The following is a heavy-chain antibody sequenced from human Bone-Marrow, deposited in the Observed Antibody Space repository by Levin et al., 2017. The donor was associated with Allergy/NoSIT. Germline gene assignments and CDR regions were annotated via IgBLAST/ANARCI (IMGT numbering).Heavy chain of an antibody. Sequence: GASVKVSCRASGYDTHLHWVRQAPGQGLEWMGWINPITGETNYAQKFQGRVTMTRVTSISTVYMDLNSLTSDDTAIYYCAARSRNGWFFDDWGQGTLVTVSS. CDR2: INPITGET. V-gene: IGHV1-2*02. CDR1: GYDTH. CDR3: AARSRNGWFFDD. J-gene: IGHJ4*02. D-gene: IGHD6-19*01.